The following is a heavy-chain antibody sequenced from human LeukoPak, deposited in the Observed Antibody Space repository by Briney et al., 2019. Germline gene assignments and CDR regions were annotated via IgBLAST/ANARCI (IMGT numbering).Heavy chain of an antibody. CDR1: GFTFSSYA. V-gene: IGHV3-30-3*01. CDR3: AHLKNRGVSDY. Sequence: GGSLRLSCAGSGFTFSSYAMYWVRQAPGKGLEWVAFIEYDGSNKKYEDSVKGRFTISRDNSKNTLYLQMNSVRSEDTAVYYCAHLKNRGVSDYWGQGTLVTVSS. J-gene: IGHJ4*02. D-gene: IGHD2/OR15-2a*01. CDR2: IEYDGSNK.